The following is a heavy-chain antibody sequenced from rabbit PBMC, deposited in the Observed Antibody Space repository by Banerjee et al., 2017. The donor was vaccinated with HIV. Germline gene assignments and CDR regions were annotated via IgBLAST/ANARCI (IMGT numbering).Heavy chain of an antibody. Sequence: QEQLEESGGDLVKPEGSLTLTCTASGFSFSSNYYMCWVRQAPGKGLEWVACIYTGDGSTYYASWAKGRFTISKTSSTTVTLQMTSLTVADTATYFCARDSGYVGYFGYGYDLNLWGPGTLVTVS. V-gene: IGHV1S45*01. CDR1: GFSFSSNYY. D-gene: IGHD6-1*01. CDR3: ARDSGYVGYFGYGYDLNL. CDR2: IYTGDGST. J-gene: IGHJ4*01.